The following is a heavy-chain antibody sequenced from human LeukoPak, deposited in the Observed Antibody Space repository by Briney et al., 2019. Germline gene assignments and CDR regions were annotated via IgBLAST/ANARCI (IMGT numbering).Heavy chain of an antibody. Sequence: SETLSLTCTVSGGSISSYYWSWIRQPPGKGLEWIGYIYYSGSTNYNPSLKSRVTISVDTSKNQFSLKLSSVTAADTAVYYCARVSTGGTVVPELRYYYGMDVWGQGTTVTVSS. V-gene: IGHV4-59*01. CDR3: ARVSTGGTVVPELRYYYGMDV. J-gene: IGHJ6*02. D-gene: IGHD1-14*01. CDR2: IYYSGST. CDR1: GGSISSYY.